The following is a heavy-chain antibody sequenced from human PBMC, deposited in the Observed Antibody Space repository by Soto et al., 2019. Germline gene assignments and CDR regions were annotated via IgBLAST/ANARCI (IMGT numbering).Heavy chain of an antibody. D-gene: IGHD2-2*01. J-gene: IGHJ5*02. V-gene: IGHV6-1*01. CDR1: RDGVSSDSAA. Sequence: SQTLSLTCAISRDGVSSDSAAWNWIRQSPSRGLEWLGRTYYRSKWYNDYAVSVKSRITINPDTSKNQFSLQLNSVTPEDTAVYYCAREVRFYCSSINCFRPRFDPWGQGTLVTVSS. CDR3: AREVRFYCSSINCFRPRFDP. CDR2: TYYRSKWYN.